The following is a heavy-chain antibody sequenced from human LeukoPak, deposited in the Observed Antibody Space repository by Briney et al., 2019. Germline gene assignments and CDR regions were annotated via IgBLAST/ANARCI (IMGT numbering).Heavy chain of an antibody. CDR2: IYHSGST. D-gene: IGHD3-3*01. CDR1: GYSISSGYY. V-gene: IGHV4-38-2*02. CDR3: ARGDLEWFGGGKIDY. J-gene: IGHJ4*02. Sequence: PSETLSLTCTVSGYSISSGYYWGWIRQPLGKGLEWIGSIYHSGSTYYNPSLKSRVTISVDTSKNQFSLKLSSVTAADTAVYYCARGDLEWFGGGKIDYWGQGTLVTVSS.